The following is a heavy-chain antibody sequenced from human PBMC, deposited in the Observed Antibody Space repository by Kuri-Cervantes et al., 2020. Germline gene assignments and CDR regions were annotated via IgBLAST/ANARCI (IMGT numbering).Heavy chain of an antibody. CDR2: INAGNGNT. CDR3: AREAKGSNWFDP. D-gene: IGHD3-10*01. CDR1: GYTFTSYD. Sequence: ASVKVSCKASGYTFTSYDINWVRQATGQGLEWMGWINAGNGNTKYSQKFQGRVTITRDTSASTAYMELSSLRSEDTAVYYCAREAKGSNWFDPWGQGTLVTVSS. V-gene: IGHV1-3*01. J-gene: IGHJ5*02.